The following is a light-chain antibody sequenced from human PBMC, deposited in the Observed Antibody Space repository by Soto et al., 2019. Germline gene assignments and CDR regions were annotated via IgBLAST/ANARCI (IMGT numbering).Light chain of an antibody. CDR2: KVS. CDR3: MQGTGWPWT. Sequence: EVMMTQSPLSLPVTLGQPASISCRSSQTLVFSDGNIYVSWFQQRPGQSPRRLIYKVSNRESGVPDRFSGSGSGTDFTLKITRVEAEDVGVYYCMQGTGWPWTFGQGTKVEI. V-gene: IGKV2-30*01. CDR1: QTLVFSDGNIY. J-gene: IGKJ1*01.